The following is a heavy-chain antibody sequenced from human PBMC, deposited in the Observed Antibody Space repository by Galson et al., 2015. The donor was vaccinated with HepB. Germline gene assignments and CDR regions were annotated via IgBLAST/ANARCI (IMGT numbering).Heavy chain of an antibody. V-gene: IGHV3-30*02. CDR2: IRYDGSNK. J-gene: IGHJ6*02. Sequence: SLRLSCAASGFTFSSYGMHWVRQAPGKGLEWVEFIRYDGSNKYYADSVKGRFTISRDNSKNTLYLQMNSLRAEDTAVYYCAKDLGRWLRLGDYYYGMDVWGQGTTVTVSS. D-gene: IGHD5-12*01. CDR1: GFTFSSYG. CDR3: AKDLGRWLRLGDYYYGMDV.